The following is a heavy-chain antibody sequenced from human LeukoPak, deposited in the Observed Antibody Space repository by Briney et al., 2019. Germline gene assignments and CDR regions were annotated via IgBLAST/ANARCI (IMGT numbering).Heavy chain of an antibody. Sequence: GESLKISCKSSGYSFSNYWIGWVRQMPGKGLEWMGIIYPGDSDTIYSPSFQGQVTISADKSINTAYLQWSSLKASDTAMYYCARRAGVGHLDYWGQGTLVTVSS. D-gene: IGHD2-8*01. CDR1: GYSFSNYW. V-gene: IGHV5-51*01. CDR2: IYPGDSDT. J-gene: IGHJ4*02. CDR3: ARRAGVGHLDY.